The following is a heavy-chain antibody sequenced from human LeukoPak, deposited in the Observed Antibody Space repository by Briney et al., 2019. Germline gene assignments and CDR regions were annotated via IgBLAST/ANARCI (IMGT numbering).Heavy chain of an antibody. D-gene: IGHD6-13*01. CDR2: IYYSGST. Sequence: SETLSLTCTVSGGSISSSSYYWGWIRQPLGKGLEWIGSIYYSGSTYYNPSLKSRVTISVDTSKNQFSLKVSSVTAADTAVYYCARVCKSWTDAFDIWGQGTMVTVSS. CDR1: GGSISSSSYY. V-gene: IGHV4-39*07. CDR3: ARVCKSWTDAFDI. J-gene: IGHJ3*02.